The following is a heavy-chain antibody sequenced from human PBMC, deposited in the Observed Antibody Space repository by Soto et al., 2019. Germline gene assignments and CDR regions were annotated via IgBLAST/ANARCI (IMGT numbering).Heavy chain of an antibody. J-gene: IGHJ3*02. V-gene: IGHV4-31*03. CDR1: GGSISSDYYH. CDR3: ARDRKAFDI. Sequence: PSETLSLTCTVSGGSISSDYYHWTWIRQSPGKGLEWIGYIHYSGSIYYNPSLKSRVTISVDTSKNQFSLKLSSVTAADTAVYYCARDRKAFDIWGQGTMVTVSS. CDR2: IHYSGSI.